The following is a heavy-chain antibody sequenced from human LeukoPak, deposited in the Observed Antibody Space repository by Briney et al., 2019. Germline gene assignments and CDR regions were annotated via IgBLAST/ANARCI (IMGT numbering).Heavy chain of an antibody. Sequence: GGSLRLSCAASGFTFNSYAMSWVRQAPGKGLEWVSTISGSGGSTYYADSVKGRFTISRDNSKNTLFLQMNSLRAEDTAVYYCAKDREYGDYGAFDYWGQGTLVTVSS. CDR2: ISGSGGST. CDR1: GFTFNSYA. CDR3: AKDREYGDYGAFDY. D-gene: IGHD4-17*01. J-gene: IGHJ4*02. V-gene: IGHV3-23*01.